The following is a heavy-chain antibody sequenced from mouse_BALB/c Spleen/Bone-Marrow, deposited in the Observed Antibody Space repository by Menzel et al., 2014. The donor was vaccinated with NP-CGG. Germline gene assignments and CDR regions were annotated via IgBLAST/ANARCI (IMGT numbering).Heavy chain of an antibody. CDR2: IYPGKSDT. Sequence: VQLQQSGTALARPGAAVKMSCKASGYTFSNYWMHWVKQRPGQGLEWIGTIYPGKSDTTYNQKFKGKAKLTAVTSTSTAYMELSSLTNEDSAVYYCTTLARNNFDYWGQGTTLTGSS. CDR3: TTLARNNFDY. CDR1: GYTFSNYW. V-gene: IGHV1-5*01. D-gene: IGHD3-1*01. J-gene: IGHJ2*01.